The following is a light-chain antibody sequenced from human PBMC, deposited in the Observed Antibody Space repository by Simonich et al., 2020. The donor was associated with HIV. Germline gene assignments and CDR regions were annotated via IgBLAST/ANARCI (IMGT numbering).Light chain of an antibody. Sequence: DIVMTQSPDSLAVSPGERATIGCKSSQSVLYSSNNKNYLAWYQQKPGQPPKLLIYWASTRQSGVPDRFSGSGSGTDFTLTITSLQADDVAIYYCQQYYSTPHTFGQGTKLEIK. J-gene: IGKJ2*01. CDR1: QSVLYSSNNKNY. CDR2: WAS. V-gene: IGKV4-1*01. CDR3: QQYYSTPHT.